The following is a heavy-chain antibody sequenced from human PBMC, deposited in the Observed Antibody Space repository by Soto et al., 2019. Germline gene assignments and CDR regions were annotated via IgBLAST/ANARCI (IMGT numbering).Heavy chain of an antibody. Sequence: HPGGSLRLSCIASGLTFRGRSMNWVRQAPGKGLEWISYVSTSSSTIYYADSVKGRFTISRDNAQSSLYLQMNSLRDEDTGVYFCARGELDRTIDYWGRGTLVTVSS. D-gene: IGHD1-1*01. J-gene: IGHJ4*02. CDR3: ARGELDRTIDY. V-gene: IGHV3-48*02. CDR2: VSTSSSTI. CDR1: GLTFRGRS.